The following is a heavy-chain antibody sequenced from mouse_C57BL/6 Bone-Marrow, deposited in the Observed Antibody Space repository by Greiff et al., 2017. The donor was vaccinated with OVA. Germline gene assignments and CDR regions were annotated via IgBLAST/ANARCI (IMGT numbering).Heavy chain of an antibody. CDR3: ARRGWLLRYYFDY. Sequence: DVKLQESGPGLVKPSQSLSLTCSVTGYSITSGYYWNWIRQFPGNKLEWMGYISYDGSNNYNPSLKNRISITRDTSKNQFFLKLNSVTTEDTATYYCARRGWLLRYYFDYWGQGTTLTVSS. J-gene: IGHJ2*01. CDR2: ISYDGSN. D-gene: IGHD2-3*01. CDR1: GYSITSGYY. V-gene: IGHV3-6*01.